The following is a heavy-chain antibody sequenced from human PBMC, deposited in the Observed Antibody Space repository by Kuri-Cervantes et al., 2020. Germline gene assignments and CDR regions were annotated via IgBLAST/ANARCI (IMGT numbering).Heavy chain of an antibody. D-gene: IGHD3-22*01. CDR1: GYTFTSYY. J-gene: IGHJ4*02. Sequence: ASVKVSCKASGYTFTSYYISWVRQAPGQGLERMGWINTYSGNTKYAQKVQGRVTLTTDTTTSTAYMEMRSLRSDDTAVYYCARATKWGYWYDSSGYYFDWWGQGTLVTVSS. CDR2: INTYSGNT. V-gene: IGHV1-18*01. CDR3: ARATKWGYWYDSSGYYFDW.